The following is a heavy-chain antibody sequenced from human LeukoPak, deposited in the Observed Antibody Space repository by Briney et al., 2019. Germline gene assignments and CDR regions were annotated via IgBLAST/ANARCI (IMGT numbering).Heavy chain of an antibody. CDR3: AITPYDSSGVFDY. CDR1: GYSISSGYY. J-gene: IGHJ4*02. Sequence: SETLSLTCTVSGYSISSGYYWGWIRQPPGKGLEWIGSIYHSGSTYYNPSLKSRVTISVDTSKNQFSLKLSSVTAAGTAVYYCAITPYDSSGVFDYWGQGTLVTVSS. CDR2: IYHSGST. D-gene: IGHD3-22*01. V-gene: IGHV4-38-2*02.